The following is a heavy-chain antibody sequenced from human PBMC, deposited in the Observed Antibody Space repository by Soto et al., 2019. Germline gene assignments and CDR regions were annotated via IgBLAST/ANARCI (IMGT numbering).Heavy chain of an antibody. CDR3: AREKNSGYYRTVDS. CDR2: VTYDDTER. CDR1: GFSLSGHG. J-gene: IGHJ4*02. Sequence: QVQLVASGGGVVQPGRSLSLSCEASGFSLSGHGLHWVRQAPGRGLEWVAVVTYDDTERHYSDSVKGRFTITRDTSKKTFYLQMNSLRVEETAMYFCAREKNSGYYRTVDSWGQGTLVIVSS. V-gene: IGHV3-30*03. D-gene: IGHD3-10*01.